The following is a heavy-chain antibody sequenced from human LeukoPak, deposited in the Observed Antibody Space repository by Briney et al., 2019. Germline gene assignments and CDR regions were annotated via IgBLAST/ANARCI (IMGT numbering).Heavy chain of an antibody. V-gene: IGHV3-53*01. CDR1: GFTVSSNY. Sequence: GGSLRLSCAASGFTVSSNYMSWIRQAPGKGLEWVSVVYSDGSTYYADSVKGRFTISRDNSKNTLYLQMDSLRAEDTAVYYCARDPSSSQFLRGQGTLVTVSS. CDR3: ARDPSSSQFL. J-gene: IGHJ4*02. D-gene: IGHD6-13*01. CDR2: VYSDGST.